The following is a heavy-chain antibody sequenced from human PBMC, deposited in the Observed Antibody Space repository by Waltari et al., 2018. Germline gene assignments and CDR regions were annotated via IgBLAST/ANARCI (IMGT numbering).Heavy chain of an antibody. D-gene: IGHD1-1*01. Sequence: QVQLVQSGAEVKKPGSSVKVSCKASGGTFSSYAISWVRQAPGQGLEWMGWINPNSGGTNYAQKFQGRVTMTRDTSISTAYMELSRLRSDDTAVYYCARKLAEGFDYWGQGTLVTVSS. CDR1: GGTFSSYA. CDR2: INPNSGGT. J-gene: IGHJ4*02. V-gene: IGHV1-2*02. CDR3: ARKLAEGFDY.